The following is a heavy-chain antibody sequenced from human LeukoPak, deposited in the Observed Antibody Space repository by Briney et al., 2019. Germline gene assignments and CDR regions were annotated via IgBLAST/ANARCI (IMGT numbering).Heavy chain of an antibody. D-gene: IGHD3-10*01. Sequence: PSETLSLTCAIYGGSFSGYFWSWFRQPPGKGLEWIGYIYHSGSTYYNPSLKSRVTISVDRSKNQFSLKLSSVTAADTAVYYCARENYYGSGNDYWGQGTLVTVSS. CDR2: IYHSGST. V-gene: IGHV4-34*01. CDR1: GGSFSGYF. CDR3: ARENYYGSGNDY. J-gene: IGHJ4*02.